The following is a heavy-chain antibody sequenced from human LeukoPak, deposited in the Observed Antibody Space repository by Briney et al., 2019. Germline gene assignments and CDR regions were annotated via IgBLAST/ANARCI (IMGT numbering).Heavy chain of an antibody. CDR1: GGSISSYY. Sequence: SETLSLTCTVSGGSISSYYWGWIRQPPGKGLEWIGYIYYSRSTNYNPSPKSRVTISVDTSKNQFSLKLSSVTAADTAVYYCARVFAPDAFDIWGQGTMVTVSS. CDR2: IYYSRST. CDR3: ARVFAPDAFDI. J-gene: IGHJ3*02. V-gene: IGHV4-59*01.